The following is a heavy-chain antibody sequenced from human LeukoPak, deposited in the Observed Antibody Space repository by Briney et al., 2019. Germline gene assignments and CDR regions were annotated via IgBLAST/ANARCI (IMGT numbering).Heavy chain of an antibody. V-gene: IGHV4-59*08. CDR1: GGSISNYY. CDR3: ARHSIVAGAFDI. Sequence: SETLSLTCTVSGGSISNYYWSWIRQPPGKGLEWIGYIYYSGSTNHNPSLKSRVTISVDTSKNQFSLKLSSVTAADTAVYYCARHSIVAGAFDIWGQGTMVTVSS. D-gene: IGHD2-21*01. J-gene: IGHJ3*02. CDR2: IYYSGST.